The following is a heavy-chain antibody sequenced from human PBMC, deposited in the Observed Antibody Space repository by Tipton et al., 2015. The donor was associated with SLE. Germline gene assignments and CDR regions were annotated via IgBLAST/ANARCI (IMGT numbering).Heavy chain of an antibody. CDR1: GGSISSDSHY. CDR2: IYYSGST. CDR3: SRLVGAAGTGYSYYFMDV. V-gene: IGHV4-39*07. Sequence: TLSLTCTVSGGSISSDSHYWGWIRQPPGKGLEWIGTIYYSGSTYYNPSLKSRVTISVDTSKNQFSLKLSSVTAADTAVYYCSRLVGAAGTGYSYYFMDVWGKGTTVTVSS. D-gene: IGHD6-13*01. J-gene: IGHJ6*03.